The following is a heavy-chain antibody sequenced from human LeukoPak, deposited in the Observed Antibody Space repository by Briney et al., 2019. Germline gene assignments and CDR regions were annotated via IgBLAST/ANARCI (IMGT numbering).Heavy chain of an antibody. CDR3: ARGITMVREAPFQH. CDR1: GYTFTGYY. J-gene: IGHJ1*01. CDR2: INPNSGGT. D-gene: IGHD3-10*01. V-gene: IGHV1-2*02. Sequence: GASVKVSCKASGYTFTGYYMHWVRQAPGQGLEWMGWINPNSGGTNYAQKFQGRVTMTRDTSISTAYMELSRLRSDDTAVYYCARGITMVREAPFQHWGRGTLVTVSS.